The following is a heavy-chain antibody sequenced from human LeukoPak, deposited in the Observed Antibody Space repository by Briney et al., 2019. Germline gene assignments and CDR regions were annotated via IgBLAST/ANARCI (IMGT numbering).Heavy chain of an antibody. V-gene: IGHV7-4-1*02. Sequence: ASVKVSCKPSGYTFTDYAINWVRQAPGQGLEYMGWVNTNTGNPTYAQGFTGRFVFTSDSSVSTAYLQITSLKADDSAIYFCASCNDSSGYFAYWGQGTLVTVSS. J-gene: IGHJ4*02. CDR2: VNTNTGNP. CDR3: ASCNDSSGYFAY. D-gene: IGHD3-22*01. CDR1: GYTFTDYA.